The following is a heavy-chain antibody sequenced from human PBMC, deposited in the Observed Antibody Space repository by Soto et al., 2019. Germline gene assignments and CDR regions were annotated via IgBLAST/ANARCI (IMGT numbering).Heavy chain of an antibody. J-gene: IGHJ4*02. CDR2: ISGSGGGT. Sequence: GGSLRLSCAASGFTFSSYAMSWVRQAPGKGLEWVSTISGSGGGTYYADSMKGRFTISRDNSKSTLYLQMYSLRVEDTAVYYCARESDHWGQGTLVTVSS. CDR1: GFTFSSYA. V-gene: IGHV3-23*01. CDR3: ARESDH.